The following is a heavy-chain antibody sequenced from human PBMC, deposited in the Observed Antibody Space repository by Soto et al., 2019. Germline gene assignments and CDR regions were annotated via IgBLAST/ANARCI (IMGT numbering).Heavy chain of an antibody. Sequence: PGESLKISCKGSGYSFTSYWIGWVRQMPGKGLEWMGIIYPGDSDTRYSPSFQGQVTISADKPISTAYLQWSSLKASDTAMYYCATSLPAAAGRKYYYYGMDVWGQGTTVTVSS. J-gene: IGHJ6*02. CDR3: ATSLPAAAGRKYYYYGMDV. CDR1: GYSFTSYW. CDR2: IYPGDSDT. D-gene: IGHD6-13*01. V-gene: IGHV5-51*01.